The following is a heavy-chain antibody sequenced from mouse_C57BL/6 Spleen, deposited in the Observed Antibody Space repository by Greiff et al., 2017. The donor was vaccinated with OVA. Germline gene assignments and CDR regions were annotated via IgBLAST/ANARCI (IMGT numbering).Heavy chain of an antibody. J-gene: IGHJ4*01. D-gene: IGHD1-1*01. CDR1: GYTFTSYW. CDR3: ARPITPYAMDY. V-gene: IGHV1-69*01. CDR2: IDPSDSYT. Sequence: QVQLQQPGAELVMPGASVKLSCKASGYTFTSYWMHWVKQRPGQGLEWIGEIDPSDSYTNYNQKFKGKSTLTVDKSSSTAYMQLSSLAAEDSAVYDCARPITPYAMDYWGQGTSVTVSS.